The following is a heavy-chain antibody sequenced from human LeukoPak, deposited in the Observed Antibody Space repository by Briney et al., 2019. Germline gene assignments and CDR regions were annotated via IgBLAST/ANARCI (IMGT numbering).Heavy chain of an antibody. CDR2: IYYSGST. D-gene: IGHD3-22*01. J-gene: IGHJ3*02. CDR1: GGSISSGGYY. CDR3: ASAPPYYYDRAFDI. V-gene: IGHV4-31*03. Sequence: SETLSLTCTVSGGSISSGGYYWSWIRQHPGKGLEWIGYIYYSGSTYYNPSLKSRVTISVDTSKNQFSLKLSSVTAADTAVYYCASAPPYYYDRAFDIWGQGTMVTVSS.